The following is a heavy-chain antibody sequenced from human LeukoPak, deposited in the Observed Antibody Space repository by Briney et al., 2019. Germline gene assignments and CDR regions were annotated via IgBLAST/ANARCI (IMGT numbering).Heavy chain of an antibody. D-gene: IGHD3-10*01. Sequence: PSETLSLTCTVSGGSISSYYWSWIRQPPGKGLEWIGYIYYSGSTNYNPSLKSRVTISVDTSKNQFSLKLSSVTAADTAVYYCAREHGSGSYDYYMDVWGKGTTVTISS. CDR3: AREHGSGSYDYYMDV. CDR1: GGSISSYY. CDR2: IYYSGST. V-gene: IGHV4-59*01. J-gene: IGHJ6*03.